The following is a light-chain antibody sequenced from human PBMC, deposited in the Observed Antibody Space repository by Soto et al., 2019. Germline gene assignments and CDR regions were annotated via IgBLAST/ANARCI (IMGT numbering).Light chain of an antibody. J-gene: IGLJ1*01. V-gene: IGLV1-40*01. CDR3: QSYDSSLSGYV. CDR1: SSNIGAGYD. CDR2: DNS. Sequence: QSVLTQPPSVSGAPGQRVTISCTGSSSNIGAGYDVHWYQQLPGTAPKLLIYDNSDRPSGVPDRFSGSKSGTSASLAISELQAEDEADYFCQSYDSSLSGYVFGTGTKATVL.